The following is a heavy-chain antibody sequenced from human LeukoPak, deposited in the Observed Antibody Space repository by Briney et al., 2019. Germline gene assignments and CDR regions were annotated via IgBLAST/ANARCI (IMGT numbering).Heavy chain of an antibody. CDR2: IWYDGSNK. CDR3: AKDFLYRSSWYEGRGTYYFDY. V-gene: IGHV3-30*02. J-gene: IGHJ4*02. CDR1: GFTFSSYG. Sequence: GGSLRLSCAASGFTFSSYGMHWVRQAPGKGLEWVAFIWYDGSNKYYADSVKGRFTISRDNSKNTLYLQMSSLRTEDAAVYYCAKDFLYRSSWYEGRGTYYFDYWGQGTLVTVSS. D-gene: IGHD6-13*01.